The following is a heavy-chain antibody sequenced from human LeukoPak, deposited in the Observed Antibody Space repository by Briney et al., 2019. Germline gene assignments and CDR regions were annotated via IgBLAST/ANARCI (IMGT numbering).Heavy chain of an antibody. CDR1: GYTFTGYY. CDR3: PSEGWYQLLPAAMDY. V-gene: IGHV1-2*02. CDR2: INPNSGGT. J-gene: IGHJ4*02. Sequence: ASVKVSCKASGYTFTGYYMHWVRQAPGQGREWMGWINPNSGGTNYAKKFQGRVTMTRGTSSSTAYMELRRLRSDDTARYYCPSEGWYQLLPAAMDYWGPGTLVTVSS. D-gene: IGHD2-2*01.